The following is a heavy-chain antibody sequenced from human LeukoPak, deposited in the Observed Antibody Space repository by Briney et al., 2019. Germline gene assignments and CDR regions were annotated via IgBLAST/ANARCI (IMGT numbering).Heavy chain of an antibody. CDR3: ASPSNWGPAYYYYYYMDV. J-gene: IGHJ6*03. D-gene: IGHD7-27*01. CDR1: GYTFTGYY. Sequence: ASVKVSCKASGYTFTGYYMHWVRQAPGQGLEWVGRINPNSGGTNYAQKFQGRVTMTRDTSISTAYMELSRLRSDDTAVYYCASPSNWGPAYYYYYYMDVWGKGTTVTVSS. V-gene: IGHV1-2*06. CDR2: INPNSGGT.